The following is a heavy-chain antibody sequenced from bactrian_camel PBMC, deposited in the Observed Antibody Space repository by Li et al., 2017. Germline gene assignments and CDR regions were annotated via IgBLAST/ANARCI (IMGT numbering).Heavy chain of an antibody. CDR3: AADQAPTMGWVAHPSY. J-gene: IGHJ4*01. D-gene: IGHD5*01. CDR2: IYSVGSNT. CDR1: GLTFSSYY. Sequence: HVQLVESGGRSVEPGGTLTLSCTASGLTFSSYYMSWVRQAPGKGLEWVSSIYSVGSNTYYADSVKGRFTISKDNAKNTLYLQMNSLKPEDTAMYYCAADQAPTMGWVAHPSYWGQGTQVTVS. V-gene: IGHV3-2*01.